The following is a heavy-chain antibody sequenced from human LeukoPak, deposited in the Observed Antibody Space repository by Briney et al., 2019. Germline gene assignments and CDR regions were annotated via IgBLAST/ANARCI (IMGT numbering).Heavy chain of an antibody. D-gene: IGHD3/OR15-3a*01. CDR3: ARDHGRWYFDL. Sequence: GGSLRLSCAASGFTFSSYEMNWVRQAPGKGLEWVSYLSTSGSTIYYADSVKGRFTISRGNAKNSLYLQMNSLRAEDTAVYYCARDHGRWYFDLWGRGTLVTVSS. CDR2: LSTSGSTI. V-gene: IGHV3-48*03. CDR1: GFTFSSYE. J-gene: IGHJ2*01.